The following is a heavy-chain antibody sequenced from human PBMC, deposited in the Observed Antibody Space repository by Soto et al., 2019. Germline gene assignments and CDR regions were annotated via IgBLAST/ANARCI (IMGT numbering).Heavy chain of an antibody. J-gene: IGHJ5*02. CDR2: IVVGSGNT. V-gene: IGHV1-58*01. CDR1: GYTFTSYA. Sequence: ASVKVSCKASGYTFTSYAVQWVRQARGQRLEWIGWIVVGSGNTNYAQKFQERVTITRDMSTSTAYMELSSLRSEDTAVYYCAATPSVDPWGQGTLVTVSS. CDR3: AATPSVDP.